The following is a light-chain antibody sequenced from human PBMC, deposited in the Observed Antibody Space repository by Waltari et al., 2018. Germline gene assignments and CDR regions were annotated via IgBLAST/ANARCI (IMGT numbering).Light chain of an antibody. CDR2: RNN. V-gene: IGLV10-54*04. CDR3: TAWDNNLSAYL. J-gene: IGLJ1*01. Sequence: QAGLTQPPSVSKNLRQTATLTCTGNRNNVGNQGAAWLQQHQGHPPKLLSDRNNNRPSGSSERFSASRSGNTATLTITGLQPEDEAHYYCTAWDNNLSAYLFGTGTEVTVL. CDR1: RNNVGNQG.